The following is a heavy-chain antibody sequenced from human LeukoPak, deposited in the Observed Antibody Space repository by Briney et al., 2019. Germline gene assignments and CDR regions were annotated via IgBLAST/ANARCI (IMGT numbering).Heavy chain of an antibody. J-gene: IGHJ4*02. CDR2: ISGSGGIK. V-gene: IGHV3-23*01. Sequence: GGSLRLSCAASGFTVSTFAMTWVRQAPGKGLEWVSLISGSGGIKYYADSVNGRFTISRDNSKNTLYLQMHSLRAEDTAVYYCAARPGEVAVPFDYWGQGTLVTVSS. D-gene: IGHD2-15*01. CDR3: AARPGEVAVPFDY. CDR1: GFTVSTFA.